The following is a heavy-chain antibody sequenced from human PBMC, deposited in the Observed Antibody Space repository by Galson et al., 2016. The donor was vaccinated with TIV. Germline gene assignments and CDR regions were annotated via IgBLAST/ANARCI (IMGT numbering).Heavy chain of an antibody. J-gene: IGHJ4*02. Sequence: SLRLSCAASGFTFSNYHMHWVRQAPGKGLEWVGFIRSKFYGGTTDYAASLKGRVTISRDDSKGIAYLQMISPKTEDTAVYFCARDDFYGGNSFDLWGQGTLVTVSS. V-gene: IGHV3-49*02. CDR2: IRSKFYGGTT. CDR3: ARDDFYGGNSFDL. CDR1: GFTFSNYH. D-gene: IGHD4-23*01.